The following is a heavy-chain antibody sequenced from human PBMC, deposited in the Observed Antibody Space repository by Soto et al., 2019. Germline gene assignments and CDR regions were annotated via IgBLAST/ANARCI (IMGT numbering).Heavy chain of an antibody. J-gene: IGHJ4*02. CDR3: AKEKSKILGSFFDFDY. D-gene: IGHD2-21*01. CDR2: ISYDGSNK. V-gene: IGHV3-30*18. CDR1: GFTFSSYG. Sequence: GGSLRLSCAASGFTFSSYGMHWVRQAPGTGLEWVAVISYDGSNKYYADSVKGRFTISRDNSKNTLYLQMNSLRAEDTAVYYCAKEKSKILGSFFDFDYWGPGTLVTVSS.